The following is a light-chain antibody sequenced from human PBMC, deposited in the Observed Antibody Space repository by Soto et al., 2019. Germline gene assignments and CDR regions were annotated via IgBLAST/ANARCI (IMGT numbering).Light chain of an antibody. CDR1: QSVSSN. CDR3: QQYGSSPWT. V-gene: IGKV3-20*01. Sequence: EIVMTQSPATLSASPGERATRSCRASQSVSSNLAWYQQKPGQAPRLPIYGASSRATGIPDRFSGSGSGTDFTLTISRLEPEDFAVYYCQQYGSSPWTFGQGTKGDIK. CDR2: GAS. J-gene: IGKJ1*01.